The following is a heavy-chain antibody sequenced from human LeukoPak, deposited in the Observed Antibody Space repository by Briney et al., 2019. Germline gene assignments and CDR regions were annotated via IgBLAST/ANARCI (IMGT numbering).Heavy chain of an antibody. CDR1: GFTFASYA. J-gene: IGHJ4*02. CDR2: ISGSAGST. Sequence: GGSLRLSCAASGFTFASYAMTWVRQALGKGLEWVSTISGSAGSTYYADSVKGRFTISRDNSKNTLYLQINNLRAEDTAVYYCATSSTWNRDTDYWGQGTLVTVSS. D-gene: IGHD6-13*01. CDR3: ATSSTWNRDTDY. V-gene: IGHV3-23*01.